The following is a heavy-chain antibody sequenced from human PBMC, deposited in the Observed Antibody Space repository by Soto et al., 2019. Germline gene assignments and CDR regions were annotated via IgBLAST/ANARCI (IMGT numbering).Heavy chain of an antibody. V-gene: IGHV3-30-3*01. D-gene: IGHD3-10*01. CDR1: GFTFSSYA. CDR2: ISYDGSNK. Sequence: QVQLVESGGGVVQPGRSLRLSCAASGFTFSSYAMHWVRQAPGKGLEWVAVISYDGSNKYYADSVKGRFTISRDNSKNTLYLLMNSLRAEDTAVYYCARGFQKGPDAFDIWGQGTMVTVSS. J-gene: IGHJ3*02. CDR3: ARGFQKGPDAFDI.